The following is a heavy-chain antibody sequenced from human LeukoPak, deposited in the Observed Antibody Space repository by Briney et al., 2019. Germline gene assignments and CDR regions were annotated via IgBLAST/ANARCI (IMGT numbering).Heavy chain of an antibody. CDR2: ISSSSSTI. V-gene: IGHV3-48*01. CDR3: ARAVDPAYCGGDCYPWYYFDY. CDR1: GFTFSSYS. J-gene: IGHJ4*02. Sequence: GGSLRLSCAASGFTFSSYSMNWVRQAPGKGLEWVSYISSSSSTIYYADSVKGRFTISRDNAKNSLYLQMNSLRAEDTAVYYCARAVDPAYCGGDCYPWYYFDYWGQGTLVTVSS. D-gene: IGHD2-21*02.